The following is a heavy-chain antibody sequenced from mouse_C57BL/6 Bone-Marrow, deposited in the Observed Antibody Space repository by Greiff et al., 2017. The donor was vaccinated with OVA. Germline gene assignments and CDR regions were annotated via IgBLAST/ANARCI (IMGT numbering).Heavy chain of an antibody. CDR3: ARVDYYGSSLAWFAY. D-gene: IGHD1-1*01. Sequence: VQLQESGPGLVAPSQSLSITCTVSGFSLTSYAISWVRQPPGKGLEWLGVIWTGGGTNYNSALKSSLSISKDNSKSQVFLKMNSLQTDDTARYYCARVDYYGSSLAWFAYWGQGTLVTVSA. CDR1: GFSLTSYA. J-gene: IGHJ3*01. V-gene: IGHV2-9-1*01. CDR2: IWTGGGT.